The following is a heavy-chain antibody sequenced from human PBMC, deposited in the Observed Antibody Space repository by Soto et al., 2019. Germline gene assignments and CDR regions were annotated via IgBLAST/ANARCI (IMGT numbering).Heavy chain of an antibody. J-gene: IGHJ5*02. CDR2: IYYSGST. Sequence: QVQLQESGPGLVKPSETLSLTCTVSGGSISSYYWSWIRQPPGKGLEWIGYIYYSGSTNYNPSLKSRVTISVDTSKNQFSLKLSSVTAADTAVYYCARRLTNYDILTGYWYNWFDPWGQGTLVTVSS. CDR1: GGSISSYY. D-gene: IGHD3-9*01. V-gene: IGHV4-59*08. CDR3: ARRLTNYDILTGYWYNWFDP.